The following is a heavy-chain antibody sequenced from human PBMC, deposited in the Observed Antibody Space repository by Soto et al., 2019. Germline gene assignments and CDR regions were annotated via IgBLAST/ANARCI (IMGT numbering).Heavy chain of an antibody. CDR3: TTLAPIIVVVPAAKTAFDI. Sequence: PGGSLRLSCAASGFTFSNAWISWVRQAPGKGLEWVGRIKSKTDGGTTDYAAPVKGRFTISRDDSKNTLYLQMNSLKTEDTAVYYSTTLAPIIVVVPAAKTAFDIWGQGTMVTVSS. CDR2: IKSKTDGGTT. V-gene: IGHV3-15*01. CDR1: GFTFSNAW. J-gene: IGHJ3*02. D-gene: IGHD2-2*01.